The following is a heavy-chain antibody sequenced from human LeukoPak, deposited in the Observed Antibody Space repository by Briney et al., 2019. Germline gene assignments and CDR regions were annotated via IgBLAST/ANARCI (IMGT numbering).Heavy chain of an antibody. J-gene: IGHJ4*02. Sequence: GGSLRLSCAASGFTFSSYSMNWVRQAPGKGLEWVSSISSSSSYIYYADSVKGRFNISRDNAKNSLYLQMNSLRAEDTAVYYCARVFCSSTSCYKGNFDYWGQGTLVTVSS. CDR2: ISSSSSYI. D-gene: IGHD2-2*02. CDR3: ARVFCSSTSCYKGNFDY. V-gene: IGHV3-21*01. CDR1: GFTFSSYS.